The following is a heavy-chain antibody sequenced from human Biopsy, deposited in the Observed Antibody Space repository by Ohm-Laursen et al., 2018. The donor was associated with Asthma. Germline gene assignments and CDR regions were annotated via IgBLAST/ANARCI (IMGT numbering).Heavy chain of an antibody. V-gene: IGHV3-21*01. CDR3: ARVDTIFGVVIPIYYYYGMDV. J-gene: IGHJ6*02. D-gene: IGHD3-3*01. Sequence: SLRLSCAASGFTFSSYSMNWVRQAPGKGLEWVSSISSSSSYIYYADSVKGRFTISIDNAKNSLYLQMNSLRAEDTAVYYCARVDTIFGVVIPIYYYYGMDVWGQGTTVTVSS. CDR2: ISSSSSYI. CDR1: GFTFSSYS.